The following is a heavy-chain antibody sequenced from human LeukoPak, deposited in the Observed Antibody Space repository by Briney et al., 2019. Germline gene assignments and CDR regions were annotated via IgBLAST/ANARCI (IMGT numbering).Heavy chain of an antibody. Sequence: GGSLRLSCAASGFTFSSYAMSWVRQAPGKGLEWVSGISGSGGSTYYADSVKGRFTISRDNSQNTLYLQMNSLRAEDTAVYYCAIDRSGWPIDYWGQGTLVTVSS. CDR2: ISGSGGST. CDR1: GFTFSSYA. J-gene: IGHJ4*02. CDR3: AIDRSGWPIDY. V-gene: IGHV3-23*01. D-gene: IGHD6-19*01.